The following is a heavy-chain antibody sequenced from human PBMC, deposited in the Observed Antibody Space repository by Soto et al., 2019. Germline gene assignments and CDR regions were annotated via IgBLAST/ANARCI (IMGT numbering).Heavy chain of an antibody. CDR1: GGSFSGYY. V-gene: IGHV4-34*01. Sequence: PSETLSLTCAVYGGSFSGYYWSWIRQPPGKGLEWIGEINHSGSTNYNPSLKSRVTISVDTSKNQFSLKLSSVTAADTAVYYCARGVRRAAIPWFDPWGQGTLVTVSS. CDR3: ARGVRRAAIPWFDP. D-gene: IGHD2-2*02. J-gene: IGHJ5*02. CDR2: INHSGST.